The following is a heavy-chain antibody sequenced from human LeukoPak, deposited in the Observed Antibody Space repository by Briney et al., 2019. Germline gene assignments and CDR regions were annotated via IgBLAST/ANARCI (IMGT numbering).Heavy chain of an antibody. CDR2: ISYDGSNK. CDR1: GSTFSSYA. D-gene: IGHD2-21*02. Sequence: GGSLRLSCAASGSTFSSYAMHWVRQAPGKGLEWVAVISYDGSNKYYADSVKGRFTISRDNSKNTLYLQMNSLRAEDTAVYYCASSFVTAIRIYFDYWGQGTLVTVSS. CDR3: ASSFVTAIRIYFDY. V-gene: IGHV3-30*04. J-gene: IGHJ4*02.